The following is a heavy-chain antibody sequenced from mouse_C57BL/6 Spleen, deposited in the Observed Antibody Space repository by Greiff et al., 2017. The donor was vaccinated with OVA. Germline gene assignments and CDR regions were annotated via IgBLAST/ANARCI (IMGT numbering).Heavy chain of an antibody. D-gene: IGHD3-2*02. CDR1: GFSLTSYG. CDR2: IWGDGST. CDR3: AKQTAQDLWAY. Sequence: VPLVESGPGLVAPSQSLSIPCTVSGFSLTSYGVSWVRPPPGKGLEWLGVIWGDGSTNSHSALISRLSSSKDNSKSQVFLKLNSRQTDDTATDYCAKQTAQDLWAYWGQGTLVTVSA. V-gene: IGHV2-3*01. J-gene: IGHJ3*01.